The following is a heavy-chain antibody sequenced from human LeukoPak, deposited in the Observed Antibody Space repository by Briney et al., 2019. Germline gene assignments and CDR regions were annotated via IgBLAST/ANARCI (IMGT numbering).Heavy chain of an antibody. V-gene: IGHV4-39*07. Sequence: PSETLSLTCTVSGGSISSGGYYWSWIRQPPGKGLEWIGEINHSGSTNYNPSLKSRVTISVDTSKNQFSLKLSSVTAADTAVYYCAVMYSSSWYWFDPWGQGTLVTVSS. CDR3: AVMYSSSWYWFDP. D-gene: IGHD6-13*01. CDR2: INHSGST. CDR1: GGSISSGGYY. J-gene: IGHJ5*02.